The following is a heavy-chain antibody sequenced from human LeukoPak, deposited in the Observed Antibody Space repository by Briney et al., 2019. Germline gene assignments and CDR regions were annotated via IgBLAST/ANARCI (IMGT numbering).Heavy chain of an antibody. J-gene: IGHJ4*02. V-gene: IGHV3-30*18. CDR3: AKGRGYQLLLGN. D-gene: IGHD2-2*01. Sequence: PGGSLRLSCAASGFTFSSNGMHWVRQAPGKGLEWVAVISYDGSNKYYADSVKGRFTISRDNSKNTLYLQMNSLRAEDTAVYYCAKGRGYQLLLGNWGQGTLVTVSS. CDR1: GFTFSSNG. CDR2: ISYDGSNK.